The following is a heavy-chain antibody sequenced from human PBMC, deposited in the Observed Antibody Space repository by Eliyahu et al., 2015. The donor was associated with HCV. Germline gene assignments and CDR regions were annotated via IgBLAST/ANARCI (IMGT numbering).Heavy chain of an antibody. Sequence: QVQLVESGGGVVQPGRSLRLSCAASXXPFSXFGMHWVRQAPGKGLEWVAVISYGGSSKYYADSVKGRFTVSRDNSKNTLYLHMNSLRAEDTAVYYCAKFRSKGELLPLVYYYYPMDVWGQGTTVTVSS. CDR1: XXPFSXFG. V-gene: IGHV3-30*18. CDR2: ISYGGSSK. D-gene: IGHD1-7*01. J-gene: IGHJ6*02. CDR3: AKFRSKGELLPLVYYYYPMDV.